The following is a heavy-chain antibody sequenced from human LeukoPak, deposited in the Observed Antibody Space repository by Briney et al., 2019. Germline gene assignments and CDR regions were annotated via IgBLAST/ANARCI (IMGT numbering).Heavy chain of an antibody. CDR1: GGSISGYY. J-gene: IGHJ4*02. CDR2: IYYSGST. CDR3: ARDTAVAL. Sequence: SETLSLTCSVSGGSISGYYWSWIRQPLGKGLEWIGNIYYSGSTNYNPSLKSRVTISVDTSKNQFSLKLSSVTAADTAMYYCARDTAVALWGQGTLVTVSS. V-gene: IGHV4-59*01. D-gene: IGHD4-23*01.